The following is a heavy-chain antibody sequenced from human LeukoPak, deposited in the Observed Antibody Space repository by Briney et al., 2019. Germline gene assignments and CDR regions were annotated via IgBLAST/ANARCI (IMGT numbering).Heavy chain of an antibody. CDR3: ARGVEPAYFDY. CDR1: GGSISSYY. Sequence: SETLSLTCTVSGGSISSYYWSWIRQPPGKGLEWIGYIYYSGSTNYNPSLKSRVSISLDTSKNQFSLKLTSVTAADTAVYYCARGVEPAYFDYWGQGTLVTVSS. D-gene: IGHD5-24*01. CDR2: IYYSGST. V-gene: IGHV4-59*08. J-gene: IGHJ4*02.